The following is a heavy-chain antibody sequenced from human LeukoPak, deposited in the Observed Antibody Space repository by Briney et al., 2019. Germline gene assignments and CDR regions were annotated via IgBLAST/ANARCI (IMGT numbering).Heavy chain of an antibody. J-gene: IGHJ4*02. CDR2: IRYDGSNK. CDR1: GFTFSSYG. Sequence: GGSPRLSCAASGFTFSSYGMHWVRQAPDKGLEWVAFIRYDGSNKYYADSVKGRFTISRDDPKNTLSLQMNSLRVEDTAVYHCARDLAWGAFDYWGQGTLVTVSS. CDR3: ARDLAWGAFDY. V-gene: IGHV3-30*02. D-gene: IGHD7-27*01.